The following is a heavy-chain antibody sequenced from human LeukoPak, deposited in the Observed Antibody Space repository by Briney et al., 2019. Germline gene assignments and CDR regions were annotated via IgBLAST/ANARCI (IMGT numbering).Heavy chain of an antibody. CDR1: GYTFTSYG. CDR3: ARGRSFVVVPAAISGGDNWFDP. CDR2: ISTYNGNT. J-gene: IGHJ5*02. V-gene: IGHV1-18*01. Sequence: GASVKVSCKASGYTFTSYGINWVRQAPGQGLEWMGWISTYNGNTNYAQNLQGRVTMTTDTSTTTAYMELRSLRSDDTAVYYCARGRSFVVVPAAISGGDNWFDPWGQGTLATVSS. D-gene: IGHD2-2*02.